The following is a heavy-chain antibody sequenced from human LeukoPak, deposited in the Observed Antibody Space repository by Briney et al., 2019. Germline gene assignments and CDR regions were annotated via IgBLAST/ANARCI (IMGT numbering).Heavy chain of an antibody. V-gene: IGHV3-7*03. Sequence: GGSLRLTCAAPEFTFSSYWMSWVRQAPGKGLEWVANIKHDGNEKYYVDSVKGRFTISRDSAKKSLYLQMSSLRAEDTAVYYCARDTGHTWGQGTLVTVSS. CDR2: IKHDGNEK. J-gene: IGHJ5*02. CDR3: ARDTGHT. D-gene: IGHD4-17*01. CDR1: EFTFSSYW.